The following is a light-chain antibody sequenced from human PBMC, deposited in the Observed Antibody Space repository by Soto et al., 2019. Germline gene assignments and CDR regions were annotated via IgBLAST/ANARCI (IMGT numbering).Light chain of an antibody. CDR2: LGS. CDR3: MQSLHTPFT. Sequence: DIVMTQSPLSLPVTPGEPASISCRSSQSLLHSNGYNSLDWYLQKPGQSPQLRIDLGSNRASGVPDRFSGSGSGTDFTLNISRVEAYDVGVYYCMQSLHTPFTFGTGTKVDIK. V-gene: IGKV2-28*01. CDR1: QSLLHSNGYNS. J-gene: IGKJ3*01.